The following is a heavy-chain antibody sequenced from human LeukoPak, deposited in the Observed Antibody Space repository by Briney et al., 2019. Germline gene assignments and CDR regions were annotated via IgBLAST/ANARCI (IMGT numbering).Heavy chain of an antibody. V-gene: IGHV3-30-3*01. CDR3: ARDLGELLPYYFDY. CDR2: ISYDGSNK. Sequence: PGRSLRLSCAASGFTFSSYAMHWVRQAPGKGLEWVAVISYDGSNKYYADSVKGGFTISRDNSKNTLYLQMNSLRAEDTAVYYCARDLGELLPYYFDYWGQGTLVTVSS. D-gene: IGHD1-26*01. J-gene: IGHJ4*02. CDR1: GFTFSSYA.